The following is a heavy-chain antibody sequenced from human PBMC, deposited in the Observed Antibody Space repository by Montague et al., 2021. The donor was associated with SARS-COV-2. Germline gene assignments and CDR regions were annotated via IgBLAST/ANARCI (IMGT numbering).Heavy chain of an antibody. CDR2: IHHSGGT. CDR1: GDSIDSGDW. J-gene: IGHJ4*02. CDR3: ARVPLVGPTAGTSDY. V-gene: IGHV4-4*02. Sequence: SETLSLTCTVSGDSIDSGDWWSWVRQAPGRGLEFIGEIHHSGGTNYNPSLRSRVTMSVDKSKNQFSLSLSSATAADTAVYYCARVPLVGPTAGTSDYWGLGTLVAVSS. D-gene: IGHD1-1*01.